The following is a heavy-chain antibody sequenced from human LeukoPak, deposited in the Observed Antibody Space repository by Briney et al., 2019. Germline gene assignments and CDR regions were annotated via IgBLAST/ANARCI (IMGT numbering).Heavy chain of an antibody. J-gene: IGHJ4*02. CDR1: GFTVSSNY. D-gene: IGHD3-22*01. Sequence: GESLRLSCAASGFTVSSNYMSWVRQAPGKGLEWVSVIYSGGSTYYADSVKGRFTISRDNSKNTLYLQMNSLRAEDTAVYYCARDVQYYYDSSGYYYDYWGQGTLVTVSS. CDR2: IYSGGST. V-gene: IGHV3-66*01. CDR3: ARDVQYYYDSSGYYYDY.